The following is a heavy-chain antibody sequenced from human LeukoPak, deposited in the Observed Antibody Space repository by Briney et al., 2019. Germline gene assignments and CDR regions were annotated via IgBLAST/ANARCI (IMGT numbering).Heavy chain of an antibody. CDR3: ARDRYGSGSYNYFDY. J-gene: IGHJ4*02. CDR2: IYTSGST. D-gene: IGHD3-10*01. CDR1: GGSISSYY. V-gene: IGHV4-4*07. Sequence: SETLSLTCTVSGGSISSYYWSWIRQPAGKGLEWIGRIYTSGSTNYNPSLNSRVTMSVDTSKNQFSLKLSSVTAADTAVYYCARDRYGSGSYNYFDYWGQGTLVTVSS.